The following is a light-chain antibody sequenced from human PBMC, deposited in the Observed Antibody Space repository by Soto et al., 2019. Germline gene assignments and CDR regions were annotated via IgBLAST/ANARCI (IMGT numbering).Light chain of an antibody. CDR2: EVS. CDR3: FSYTSSGTYV. J-gene: IGLJ1*01. CDR1: SSDVGNYKY. Sequence: QSALTQPASVSGSPGQSITISCTGTSSDVGNYKYVSWYQQHPGKAPKLMIYEVSNRPSGDSNRFSGSKSGNTASLTISGLQAEDETDYYCFSYTSSGTYVFGTGTKVTVL. V-gene: IGLV2-14*01.